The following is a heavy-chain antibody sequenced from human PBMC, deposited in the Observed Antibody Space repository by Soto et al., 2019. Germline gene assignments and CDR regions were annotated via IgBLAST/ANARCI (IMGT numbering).Heavy chain of an antibody. V-gene: IGHV4-34*01. J-gene: IGHJ4*02. CDR2: INHSGST. CDR1: GGSFSGYY. Sequence: QVQLQQWGAGLLKPSETLSLTCAVYGGSFSGYYWSWIRQPPGKGLEWIGEINHSGSTNYNPSLKSRVTISVDTSKNQFSLKLSSVTAADPAVYYCARGCGSVAAAVALYYFDYWGQGTLVTVSS. CDR3: ARGCGSVAAAVALYYFDY. D-gene: IGHD6-13*01.